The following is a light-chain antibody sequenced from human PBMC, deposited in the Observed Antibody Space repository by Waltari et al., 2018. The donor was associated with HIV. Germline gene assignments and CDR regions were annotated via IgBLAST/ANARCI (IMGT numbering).Light chain of an antibody. CDR1: TSTIGNNA. V-gene: IGLV1-44*01. J-gene: IGLJ3*02. CDR3: ATWDDSLSGPV. CDR2: HDS. Sequence: QSVLTQPPSASGTPGQRVTISCSGSTSTIGNNAVNWYLQLPGTAPKFLIYHDSLRPSGVPDRFSGSKSGTSASLAIRGLQSEDEGVYYCATWDDSLSGPVFGGGTALTVL.